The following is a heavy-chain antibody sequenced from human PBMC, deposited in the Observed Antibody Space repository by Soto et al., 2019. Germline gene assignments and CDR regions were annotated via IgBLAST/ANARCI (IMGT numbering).Heavy chain of an antibody. V-gene: IGHV3-53*01. CDR1: GFTVSSKY. J-gene: IGHJ5*02. CDR3: ARELPPDL. Sequence: GGSLRLSCAASGFTVSSKYMNWVRQAPGKGLEWVSIIWSAGLTYYAGSVRGRFTISRDISKNILLLQMNNLRAEDSAIYYCARELPPDLWGQGTLVTVSS. CDR2: IWSAGLT. D-gene: IGHD2-15*01.